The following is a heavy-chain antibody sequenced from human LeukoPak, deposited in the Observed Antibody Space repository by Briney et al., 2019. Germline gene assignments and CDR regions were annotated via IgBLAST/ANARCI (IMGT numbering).Heavy chain of an antibody. V-gene: IGHV3-73*01. CDR3: ARDLRIAAADPYWYFDL. CDR2: IRSKANSYAT. D-gene: IGHD6-13*01. Sequence: SGGSLRLSCAASGFTFSGSAMHWVRQASGKGLEWVGRIRSKANSYATAYAASVKGRFTISRDNAKNSLYLQMNSLRAEDTAVYYCARDLRIAAADPYWYFDLWGRGTLVTVSS. J-gene: IGHJ2*01. CDR1: GFTFSGSA.